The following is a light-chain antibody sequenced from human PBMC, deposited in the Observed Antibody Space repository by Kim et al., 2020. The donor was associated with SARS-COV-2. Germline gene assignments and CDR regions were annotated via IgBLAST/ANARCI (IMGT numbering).Light chain of an antibody. CDR2: GAS. CDR3: QQYNNWLT. J-gene: IGKJ4*01. CDR1: QSLSSN. Sequence: EIVMTQSPATLSVSPGERATLSCRASQSLSSNLAWYQQKPGQAPRLLIYGASTRATGIPARFSGSGSATEFTLTISSLQSEDFAVYYCQQYNNWLTFGGGTKVDIK. V-gene: IGKV3-15*01.